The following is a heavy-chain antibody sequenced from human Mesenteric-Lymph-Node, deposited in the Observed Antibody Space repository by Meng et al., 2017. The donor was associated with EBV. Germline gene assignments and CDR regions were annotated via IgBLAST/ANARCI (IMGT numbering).Heavy chain of an antibody. J-gene: IGHJ4*02. CDR1: GYSFSEYD. D-gene: IGHD4-17*01. Sequence: QVQLGQAGAEVKNPGASVKASCKASGYSFSEYDINWVRQATGQGLEWMGWMNPISGNTAYARKFLGRVTMTRDTSTGTAYMELSSLRSEDAAVYYCARGNTVTNPLDSWGQGTLVTVSS. CDR2: MNPISGNT. CDR3: ARGNTVTNPLDS. V-gene: IGHV1-8*01.